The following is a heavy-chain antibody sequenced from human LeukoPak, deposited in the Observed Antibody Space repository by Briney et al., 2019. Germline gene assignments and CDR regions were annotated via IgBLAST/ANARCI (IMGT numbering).Heavy chain of an antibody. Sequence: PGGSLRLSCSASGFTLSSYAMHWVSQAPGEGLEYVSAVSSNGGSTYYADSVKGRFTISRDNSKNTLYLQMSSLRAEDTAVYYCVESDSSRWYIGAFDYWGQGTLVTVSS. D-gene: IGHD6-13*01. CDR3: VESDSSRWYIGAFDY. V-gene: IGHV3-64D*06. J-gene: IGHJ4*02. CDR1: GFTLSSYA. CDR2: VSSNGGST.